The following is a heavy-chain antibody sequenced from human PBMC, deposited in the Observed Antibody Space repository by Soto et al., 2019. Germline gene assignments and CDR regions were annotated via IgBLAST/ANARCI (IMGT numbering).Heavy chain of an antibody. CDR3: AREDRDRETGLVPAAIDGMDV. J-gene: IGHJ6*02. D-gene: IGHD2-2*01. Sequence: QVQLVQSGAEVKKPGSSVKVSCKASGGTFSRYSITWVRQAPGHGLEWIGRILPIFGIASYAQKFQGRVTITADESPSTDYIELSSLRSDDTAVYYCAREDRDRETGLVPAAIDGMDVWGQGTTVTVSS. V-gene: IGHV1-69*08. CDR1: GGTFSRYS. CDR2: ILPIFGIA.